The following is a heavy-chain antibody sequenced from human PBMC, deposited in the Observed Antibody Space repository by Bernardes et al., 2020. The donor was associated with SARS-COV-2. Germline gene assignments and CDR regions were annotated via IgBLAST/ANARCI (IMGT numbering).Heavy chain of an antibody. J-gene: IGHJ4*02. D-gene: IGHD3-22*01. CDR1: GFTFSTYT. CDR2: ISHSGTTI. CDR3: ARGGDYYETLDY. V-gene: IGHV3-48*01. Sequence: RGSLRLSCAASGFTFSTYTMNWVRQAPGKGLVWVSYISHSGTTIYYADSVKGRFTISRDNAKNSLYLQMNSRRAEDTAVYYCARGGDYYETLDYWGQGTLVTVSS.